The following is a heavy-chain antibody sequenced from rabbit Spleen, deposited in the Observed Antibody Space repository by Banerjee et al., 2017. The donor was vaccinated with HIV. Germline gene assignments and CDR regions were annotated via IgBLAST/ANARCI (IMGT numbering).Heavy chain of an antibody. CDR1: GFSFSNKAV. J-gene: IGHJ4*01. V-gene: IGHV1S45*01. Sequence: QEQLVESGGGLVKPEGSLTLTCKASGFSFSNKAVMCWVRQAPGKGLEWIACINAITGKAVYANWAKGRFTISRTSSTTGTLEMTSLTAADTATYFCARGSAAMTMVIIGFYLNLWGQGTLVTVS. CDR2: INAITGKA. CDR3: ARGSAAMTMVIIGFYLNL. D-gene: IGHD2-1*01.